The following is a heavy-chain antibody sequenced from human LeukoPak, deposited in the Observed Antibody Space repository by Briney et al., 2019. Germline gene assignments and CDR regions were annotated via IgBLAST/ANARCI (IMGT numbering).Heavy chain of an antibody. D-gene: IGHD3-22*01. Sequence: GRSLRLSCGASGFXFSNYGMHWVRQAPGKGLEWVAFIWYDGSNKYYADTVKGRFIISRDNSKNTLYLQMNSLRAEDTAVYYCARDISGYYYFDYWGQGTLVTVSS. CDR2: IWYDGSNK. J-gene: IGHJ4*02. CDR1: GFXFSNYG. V-gene: IGHV3-33*01. CDR3: ARDISGYYYFDY.